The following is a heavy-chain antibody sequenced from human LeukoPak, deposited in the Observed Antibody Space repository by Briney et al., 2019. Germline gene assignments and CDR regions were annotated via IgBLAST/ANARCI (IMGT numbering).Heavy chain of an antibody. V-gene: IGHV3-23*01. D-gene: IGHD3-22*01. CDR2: ICGSCGST. J-gene: IGHJ4*02. CDR1: GFTFSSYA. CDR3: AKGVNYYDSSGYFDY. Sequence: PGGSLRLSCAASGFTFSSYAMSWVRQAPGKGPEWVSGICGSCGSTYYADSVKGRFTISRDNSKNTLYLQMNSLRAEDTAVYYCAKGVNYYDSSGYFDYWGQGTQVTVSS.